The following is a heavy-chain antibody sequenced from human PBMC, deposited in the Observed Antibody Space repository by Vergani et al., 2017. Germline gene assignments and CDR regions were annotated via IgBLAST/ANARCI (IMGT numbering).Heavy chain of an antibody. CDR2: INHSGST. J-gene: IGHJ6*03. D-gene: IGHD2-2*01. V-gene: IGHV4-34*01. Sequence: QVQLQQWGAGLLKPSETLSLTCAVYGGSFSGYYWSWIRQPPGKGLEWIGEINHSGSTNYNPSLKSRVTISVDTSKNQFSLKLSSVTAADTAVYYCARLVRDRGYYYYYYMDVWGKGTTVTVSS. CDR1: GGSFSGYY. CDR3: ARLVRDRGYYYYYYMDV.